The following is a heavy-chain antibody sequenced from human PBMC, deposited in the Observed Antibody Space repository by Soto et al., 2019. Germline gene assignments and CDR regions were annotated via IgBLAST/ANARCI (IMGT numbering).Heavy chain of an antibody. V-gene: IGHV4-30-4*01. CDR2: IHYSGST. D-gene: IGHD6-19*01. Sequence: QVQLQESGPGLVKPSQTLSLTCTVSGGSISSGDSYWSWIRQPPGKGLEWIGYIHYSGSTYYMPSLKSRATLSLDTSKNQFSLKLNSVTAADTAVYYCARAFGCVHSSDYSLKDVFDIWGQGTLVTVSS. CDR1: GGSISSGDSY. CDR3: ARAFGCVHSSDYSLKDVFDI. J-gene: IGHJ3*02.